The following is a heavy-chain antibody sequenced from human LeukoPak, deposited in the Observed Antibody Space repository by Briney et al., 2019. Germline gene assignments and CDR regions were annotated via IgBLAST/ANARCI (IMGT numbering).Heavy chain of an antibody. J-gene: IGHJ4*02. D-gene: IGHD5-12*01. CDR1: GYSFTTFW. CDR2: IFPADSDT. V-gene: IGHV5-51*01. Sequence: GESLKISCKASGYSFTTFWFGWVRQMPGNGREWMGIIFPADSDTRYSRSFRGHVTISADKSSTTAYLQCSGLKASDTAIYCCARVGYSGYESDYEGQGTLVSVSS. CDR3: ARVGYSGYESDY.